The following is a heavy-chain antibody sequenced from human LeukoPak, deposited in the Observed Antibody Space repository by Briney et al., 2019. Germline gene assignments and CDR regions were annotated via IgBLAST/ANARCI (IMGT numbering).Heavy chain of an antibody. J-gene: IGHJ4*02. Sequence: ASVKVSCKASGYTFTSYGISWVRQAPGQGLEWMGWISGYNGDTNYAQKFQGRVTMTTDTSTNTAYMELRGLRSDDTAVYYCARSGSYPYWGQGTLVTVSS. CDR1: GYTFTSYG. D-gene: IGHD1-26*01. V-gene: IGHV1-18*01. CDR2: ISGYNGDT. CDR3: ARSGSYPY.